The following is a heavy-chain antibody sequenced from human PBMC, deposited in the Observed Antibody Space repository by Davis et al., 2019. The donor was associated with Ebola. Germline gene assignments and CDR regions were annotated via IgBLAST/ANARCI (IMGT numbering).Heavy chain of an antibody. D-gene: IGHD3-16*01. CDR1: GFTFDDYA. Sequence: GGSLRLSCAASGFTFDDYAMHWVRQAPGKGLEWVSGISWNSGRIGYVDSVKGRFTISRDNDKNSLFLQMNSLRDEDTAVYYCARGGALRRPYGMDVWGQGTTVTVSS. CDR2: ISWNSGRI. CDR3: ARGGALRRPYGMDV. J-gene: IGHJ6*02. V-gene: IGHV3-9*01.